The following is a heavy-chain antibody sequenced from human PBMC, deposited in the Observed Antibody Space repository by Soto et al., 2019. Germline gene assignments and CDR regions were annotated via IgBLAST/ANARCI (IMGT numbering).Heavy chain of an antibody. J-gene: IGHJ3*02. CDR3: AILLGYSKKGAAFDI. CDR1: GYTFTSYY. V-gene: IGHV1-46*01. Sequence: LNVSCKASGYTFTSYYMHWVRQAPGQGLECMGIINPSGGSTSYAQKFQGIVTMTRDTSTSTVYMELSSLRSGDTAVSYCAILLGYSKKGAAFDIWGQRTMVTVSS. CDR2: INPSGGST. D-gene: IGHD6-13*01.